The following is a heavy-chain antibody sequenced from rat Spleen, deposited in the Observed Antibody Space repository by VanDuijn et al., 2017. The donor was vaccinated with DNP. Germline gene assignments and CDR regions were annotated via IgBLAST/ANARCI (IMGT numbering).Heavy chain of an antibody. Sequence: EVQLVETGGGLVQPGRSLKLSCVASGFTFNTYWMFWVRQAPGKGLEWVASINPDGASTYYLDSVKGRFTISRDNAENTVYLQMDSLRSEDTATCDCKKDLQWYGMDAGGQGTSVTVSA. CDR3: KKDLQWYGMDA. J-gene: IGHJ4*01. CDR1: GFTFNTYW. D-gene: IGHD1-1*01. V-gene: IGHV5-58*01. CDR2: INPDGAST.